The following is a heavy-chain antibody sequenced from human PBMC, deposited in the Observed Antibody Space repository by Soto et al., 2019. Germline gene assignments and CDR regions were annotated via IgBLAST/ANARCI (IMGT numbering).Heavy chain of an antibody. Sequence: SETLSLTCTVSGHSLSSGGYYWSWIRQHPGKGLEWVGYIYFTGSALYNPSLKSRLAMSLDTSKNQFSLRLTSVTAADTAVYFCARDWGSSGWPNWGQGTLVTVSS. CDR3: ARDWGSSGWPN. J-gene: IGHJ4*02. V-gene: IGHV4-31*03. CDR2: IYFTGSA. D-gene: IGHD6-19*01. CDR1: GHSLSSGGYY.